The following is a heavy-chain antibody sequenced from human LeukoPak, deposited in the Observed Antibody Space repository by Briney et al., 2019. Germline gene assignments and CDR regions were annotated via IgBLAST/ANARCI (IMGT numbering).Heavy chain of an antibody. J-gene: IGHJ3*02. CDR2: IKQDGSES. V-gene: IGHV3-7*01. Sequence: GGSLRLSCAASGFTFSTYWMSWVRQAPGKGLEWVANIKQDGSESYYVDSVKGRFTISRDNAENSLYLQMNNLRAEDTAVYSCVRQVGEGLVEAFDIWGQGRMVTVSS. CDR1: GFTFSTYW. D-gene: IGHD2-8*02. CDR3: VRQVGEGLVEAFDI.